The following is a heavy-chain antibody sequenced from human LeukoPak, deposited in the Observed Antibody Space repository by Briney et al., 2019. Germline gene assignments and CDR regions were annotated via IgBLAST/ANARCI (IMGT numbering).Heavy chain of an antibody. Sequence: GGSLRLSCAASGFTFSSYWMSWVRQVPGKGLEWVSSMSNRGGSIYYADSVKGRFTISRDNSKNTLFLQMNSLRAEDTATYYCARIDGSLTYWGQGTLVSVSS. CDR3: ARIDGSLTY. D-gene: IGHD2-15*01. CDR1: GFTFSSYW. CDR2: MSNRGGSI. J-gene: IGHJ4*02. V-gene: IGHV3-23*01.